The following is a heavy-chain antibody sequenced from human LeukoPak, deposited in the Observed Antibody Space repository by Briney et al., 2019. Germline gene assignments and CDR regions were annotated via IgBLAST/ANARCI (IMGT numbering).Heavy chain of an antibody. D-gene: IGHD3-22*01. V-gene: IGHV5-51*01. CDR3: ARPNITSYYDSRGYDAFDV. J-gene: IGHJ3*01. Sequence: ESLKISCKGSGYKFNAYWIAWVRQMPGKGLEWMGIIYPDDSDTRYSPSFQGQVTISADKSVSIAYLQWSSLKASDTAMYYCARPNITSYYDSRGYDAFDVWVQGTMVIVSS. CDR2: IYPDDSDT. CDR1: GYKFNAYW.